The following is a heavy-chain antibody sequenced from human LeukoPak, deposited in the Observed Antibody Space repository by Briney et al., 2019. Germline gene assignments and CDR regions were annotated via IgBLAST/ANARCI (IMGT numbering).Heavy chain of an antibody. CDR2: ISSSSSTI. CDR1: GFTFSSYS. V-gene: IGHV3-48*04. CDR3: ARDEQYSGHDHGPMNYYYYYMDV. Sequence: KPGGSLRLSCAASGFTFSSYSMNWVRQAPGKGLEWVSYISSSSSTIYYADSVKGRFTISRDNAKNSLYLQMNSLRAEDTAVYYCARDEQYSGHDHGPMNYYYYYMDVWGKGTTVTVSS. D-gene: IGHD5-12*01. J-gene: IGHJ6*03.